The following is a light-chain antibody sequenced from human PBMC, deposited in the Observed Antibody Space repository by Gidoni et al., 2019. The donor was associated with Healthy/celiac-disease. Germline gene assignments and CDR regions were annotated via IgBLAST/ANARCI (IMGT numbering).Light chain of an antibody. CDR3: QQSYSTPPYT. V-gene: IGKV1-39*01. CDR1: QSISSY. Sequence: DIQMTRSPSSLSASVGDRVTITCRASQSISSYLNWYQQKPGKAPKLLIYAASSLQSGVPSRFSGSGSGTDFTITISSLQPEDFATYYCQQSYSTPPYTFGQGTKLEIK. CDR2: AAS. J-gene: IGKJ2*01.